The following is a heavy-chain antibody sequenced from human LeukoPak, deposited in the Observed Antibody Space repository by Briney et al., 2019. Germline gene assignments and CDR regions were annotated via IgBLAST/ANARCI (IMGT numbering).Heavy chain of an antibody. J-gene: IGHJ4*02. CDR2: ISAYNGNT. V-gene: IGHV1-18*01. CDR3: ARDLLDDYGDY. Sequence: ASVKVSCKASGYTFTSYGISWVRQAPGQGLEWMGWISAYNGNTNYAQKLQGRVTMTTDTSTSTADMELRSLRSDDTAVYYCARDLLDDYGDYWGQGTLVTVSS. D-gene: IGHD2-15*01. CDR1: GYTFTSYG.